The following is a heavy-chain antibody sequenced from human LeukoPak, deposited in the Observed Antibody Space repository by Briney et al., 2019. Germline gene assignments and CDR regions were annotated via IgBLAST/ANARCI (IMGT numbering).Heavy chain of an antibody. D-gene: IGHD7-27*01. Sequence: ASVKVSFTASGYTFTSYDFNWVRQATGQRPEWMGWMSPNSGDTGYAQKFQDRVTMTRNTSISTAYMELSSLRSDDTAVYYCARGPPNWGYDYWGPGTLVTVSS. J-gene: IGHJ4*02. CDR1: GYTFTSYD. V-gene: IGHV1-8*01. CDR3: ARGPPNWGYDY. CDR2: MSPNSGDT.